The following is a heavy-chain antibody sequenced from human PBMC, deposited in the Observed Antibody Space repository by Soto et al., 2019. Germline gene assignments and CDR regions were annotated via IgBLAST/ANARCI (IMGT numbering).Heavy chain of an antibody. CDR1: GFTFSNAW. Sequence: EVQLVESGGGLVKPGGSLRLSCAASGFTFSNAWMNWVRQAPGKGLEWVGRIKSKTDGGTTDYAAPVKGRFTISRDDSKNTLYLQMNSLKTEDTAVYYCTTGYCSSTSCCGGYYYGMDVWGQGTTVTVSS. CDR2: IKSKTDGGTT. V-gene: IGHV3-15*07. J-gene: IGHJ6*02. D-gene: IGHD2-2*01. CDR3: TTGYCSSTSCCGGYYYGMDV.